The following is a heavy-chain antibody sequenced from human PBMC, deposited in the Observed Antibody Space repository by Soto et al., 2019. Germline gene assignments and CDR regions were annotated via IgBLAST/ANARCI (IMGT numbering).Heavy chain of an antibody. CDR2: MSSDGSKI. CDR1: GFDFTYYA. V-gene: IGHV3-30*18. D-gene: IGHD1-26*01. J-gene: IGHJ4*02. Sequence: ESGGGAVQPGESLRLSCVASGFDFTYYAMHWVRQAPGKGLESVAVMSSDGSKIHHTDSVKGRFTISRDNSKNTLYLQMNSLRKEDTALYFCAKDEGVGGTLGLFDYWGQGTLVSVSS. CDR3: AKDEGVGGTLGLFDY.